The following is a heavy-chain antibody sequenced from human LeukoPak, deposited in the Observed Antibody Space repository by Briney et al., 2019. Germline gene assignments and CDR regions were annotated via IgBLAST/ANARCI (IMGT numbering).Heavy chain of an antibody. D-gene: IGHD2-2*01. CDR3: ARLRGYCSSNSCYPLGY. CDR1: GFTFSSYS. J-gene: IGHJ4*02. CDR2: ISSSSSYI. Sequence: PGGSLRLSCAASGFTFSSYSMNWVRQAPGKGLEWVSSISSSSSYIYYADSVKGRFTISRDNAKNSLYLQMNSLRAEDTAVYFCARLRGYCSSNSCYPLGYWGQGTLVTVSS. V-gene: IGHV3-21*04.